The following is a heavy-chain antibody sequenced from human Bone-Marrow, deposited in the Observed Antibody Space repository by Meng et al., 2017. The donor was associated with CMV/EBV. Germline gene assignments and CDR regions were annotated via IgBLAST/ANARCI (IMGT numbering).Heavy chain of an antibody. V-gene: IGHV3-30*04. J-gene: IGHJ3*02. CDR1: GFTFNIFA. Sequence: GESLKITCVASGFTFNIFAIHWVRQTPGKGLEWVGYVSPDGRSNFFAGSVTGRFTVSRDNSENTVYLHMNSLRVEDTAIYYCAREAFLDDFDIWGQGTMVTVSS. D-gene: IGHD3-3*02. CDR3: AREAFLDDFDI. CDR2: VSPDGRSN.